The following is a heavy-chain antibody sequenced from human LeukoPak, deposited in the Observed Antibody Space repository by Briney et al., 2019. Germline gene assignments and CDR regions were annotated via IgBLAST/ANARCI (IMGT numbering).Heavy chain of an antibody. J-gene: IGHJ4*02. Sequence: PSETLSLTCTVSGGSISSYYWSWIRQPPGKGLEWIGYIYYSGSTNYNPSLKSRVTISVDTSKNQFSLRLSSVTAADTAVYYCATYYYDSSGYYDFYYWGQGTLVTVSS. CDR3: ATYYYDSSGYYDFYY. CDR2: IYYSGST. CDR1: GGSISSYY. V-gene: IGHV4-59*01. D-gene: IGHD3-22*01.